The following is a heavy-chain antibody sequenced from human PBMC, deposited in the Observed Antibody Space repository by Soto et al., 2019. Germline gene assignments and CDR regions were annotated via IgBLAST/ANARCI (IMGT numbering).Heavy chain of an antibody. CDR2: IYPGDSDT. CDR3: ARHVPESYYDILTGYYNHYYYYYVDV. J-gene: IGHJ6*03. Sequence: PGESLKISCKGSGYSFTSYWIGWVRQMPGKGLEWMGIIYPGDSDTRYSPSFQGQVTISADKSISTAYLQWSSLKASDTAMYYCARHVPESYYDILTGYYNHYYYYYVDVWGKGTTVTVSS. CDR1: GYSFTSYW. V-gene: IGHV5-51*01. D-gene: IGHD3-9*01.